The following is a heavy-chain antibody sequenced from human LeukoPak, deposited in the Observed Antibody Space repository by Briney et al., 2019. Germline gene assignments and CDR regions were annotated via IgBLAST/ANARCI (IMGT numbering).Heavy chain of an antibody. CDR1: GFTFSSHW. Sequence: LAGGSLRLSCAASGFTFSSHWMHWVRQAPGEGLVWVSRVNSDGSSTSYAASVEGRFTISRDNAKHTPYLQMNSLRDDDTAEYYCATHSRSSGLTVDYWGQGALVTVSS. CDR2: VNSDGSST. J-gene: IGHJ4*02. V-gene: IGHV3-74*01. D-gene: IGHD6-19*01. CDR3: ATHSRSSGLTVDY.